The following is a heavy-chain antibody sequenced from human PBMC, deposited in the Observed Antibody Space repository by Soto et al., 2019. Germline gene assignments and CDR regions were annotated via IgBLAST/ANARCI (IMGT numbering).Heavy chain of an antibody. CDR1: GFTFSSYA. CDR3: AREEDFDWLFSFDY. Sequence: GGSLRLSCAASGFTFSSYAMSWVRQAPGKGLEWVSAISGSGGSTYYADSVKGRFTISRDNSKNTLHLQMNSLRAEDTAVYYCAREEDFDWLFSFDYWGQGTLVTVSS. D-gene: IGHD3-9*01. J-gene: IGHJ4*02. V-gene: IGHV3-23*01. CDR2: ISGSGGST.